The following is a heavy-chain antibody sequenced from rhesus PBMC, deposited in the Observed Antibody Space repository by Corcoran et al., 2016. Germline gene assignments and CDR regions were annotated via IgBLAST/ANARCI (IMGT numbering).Heavy chain of an antibody. CDR1: GGSIRSNY. CDR3: ARNRGSYYDPLDY. V-gene: IGHV4-160*01. D-gene: IGHD3-16*01. Sequence: QVQLQESGPGLVKPSETLSLTCAVSGGSIRSNYWSWIRQPPGKGLEWIGRIYGSCGSTDYHPALKSRVTISTDTSKNQFSLKLSSVTAADTAVYYCARNRGSYYDPLDYWGQGVLVTVSS. J-gene: IGHJ4*01. CDR2: IYGSCGST.